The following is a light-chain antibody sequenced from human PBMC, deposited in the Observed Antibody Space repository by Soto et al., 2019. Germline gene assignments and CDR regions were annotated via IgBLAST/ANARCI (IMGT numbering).Light chain of an antibody. CDR2: DAS. Sequence: EIVLTQSPATLSLSPGERATLSCRASQSVSSHLAWYQQKAGQAPRLLIYDASNRATGIPARFSGSGSGTDFTLTITGLEPEDFAVYYCQQRSNWPPYTFGQGTKLEIK. CDR3: QQRSNWPPYT. V-gene: IGKV3-11*01. J-gene: IGKJ2*01. CDR1: QSVSSH.